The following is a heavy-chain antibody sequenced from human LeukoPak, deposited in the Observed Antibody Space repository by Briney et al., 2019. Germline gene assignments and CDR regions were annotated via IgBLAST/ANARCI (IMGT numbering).Heavy chain of an antibody. CDR3: ARVQTDMWEPRPPYYYYMDV. J-gene: IGHJ6*03. Sequence: EASVKVSCKASGYTFTSYDINWVRQATGQGLEWMGRINPNSGGTNYAQKFQGRVTMTRDTSISTAYMELSRLRSDDTAVYYCARVQTDMWEPRPPYYYYMDVWGKGTTVTVSS. CDR2: INPNSGGT. D-gene: IGHD1-26*01. CDR1: GYTFTSYD. V-gene: IGHV1-2*06.